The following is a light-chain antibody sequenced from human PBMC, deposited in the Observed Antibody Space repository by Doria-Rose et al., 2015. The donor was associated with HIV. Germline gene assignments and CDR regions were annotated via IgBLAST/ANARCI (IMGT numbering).Light chain of an antibody. J-gene: IGKJ1*01. V-gene: IGKV4-1*01. CDR3: QQYYTTPRT. CDR1: QTVLYSTINKSY. Sequence: EIGMTQSPDSLVVSLGERATISCKSSQTVLYSTINKSYLAWYQQKPGQPPRLLIYWASTRESEVPDRFSGSGSGTDFTLTISSLQAEDVAVYYCQQYYTTPRTFGQGTKVEIK. CDR2: WAS.